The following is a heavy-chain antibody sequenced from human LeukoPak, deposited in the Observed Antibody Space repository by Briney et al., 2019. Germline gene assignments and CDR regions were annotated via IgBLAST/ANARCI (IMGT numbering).Heavy chain of an antibody. J-gene: IGHJ4*02. CDR2: IGTAGDT. CDR3: ARVCSGGSCYDY. V-gene: IGHV3-13*01. Sequence: PGGSLRLSCAASGFTFSSYDMHWVRQATGKGLEWVSAIGTAGDTYYPGSVKGRFTISRENAKNSLYLQMNSLRAGDTAVYYCARVCSGGSCYDYWGQGTLVTVSS. D-gene: IGHD2-15*01. CDR1: GFTFSSYD.